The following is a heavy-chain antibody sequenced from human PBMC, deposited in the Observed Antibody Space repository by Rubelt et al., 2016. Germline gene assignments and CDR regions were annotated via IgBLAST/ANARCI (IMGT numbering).Heavy chain of an antibody. CDR3: ARGRLSGGYDNFYFDY. CDR1: GGSFSGYY. V-gene: IGHV4-34*01. D-gene: IGHD5-12*01. Sequence: QVQLQQWGAGLLKPSETLSLTCAVYGGSFSGYYWSWIRQPPGTGLEWIGEINHSGSTNYNPSLTSRGHRSVDHANNRFALQLGPVTAADTAVYYCARGRLSGGYDNFYFDYWGQGTLVTVSS. CDR2: INHSGST. J-gene: IGHJ4*02.